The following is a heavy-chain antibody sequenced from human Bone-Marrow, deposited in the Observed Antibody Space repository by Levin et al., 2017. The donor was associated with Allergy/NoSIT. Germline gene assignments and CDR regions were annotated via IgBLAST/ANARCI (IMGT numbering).Heavy chain of an antibody. CDR1: GFTFSSYG. J-gene: IGHJ4*02. CDR3: AKDVTHYYGSGTPV. Sequence: GESLKISCAASGFTFSSYGMHWVRQAPGKGLEWVAVISYDGSNKYYADSVKGRFTISRDNSKNTLYLQMNSLRAEDTAVYYCAKDVTHYYGSGTPVWGQGTLVTVSS. V-gene: IGHV3-30*18. CDR2: ISYDGSNK. D-gene: IGHD3-10*01.